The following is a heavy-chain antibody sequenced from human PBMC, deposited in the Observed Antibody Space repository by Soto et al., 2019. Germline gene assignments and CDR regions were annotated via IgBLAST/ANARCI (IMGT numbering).Heavy chain of an antibody. CDR3: ARDTTPSL. CDR2: VYYSGST. D-gene: IGHD1-1*01. J-gene: IGHJ4*02. CDR1: GASISSYY. Sequence: QVQLQESGPGLVKPSETLSLTCTVSGASISSYYWSWIRQPPGKGLEWIGYVYYSGSTNYNPSLKSRVTISVHTYKNQFSLKLSSVTAADTAMYYCARDTTPSLWGQGTLVTVSS. V-gene: IGHV4-59*01.